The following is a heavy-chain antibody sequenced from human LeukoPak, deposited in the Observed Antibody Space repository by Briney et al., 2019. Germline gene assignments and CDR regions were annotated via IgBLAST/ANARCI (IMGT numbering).Heavy chain of an antibody. CDR2: ISGNGVST. J-gene: IGHJ5*02. CDR1: GFTFSDYP. Sequence: PGGSLRLSCAASGFTFSDYPMHWVRQTPGKGLEYVSAISGNGVSTYYPNSVKGRFTISRDNSKNTLYLQMDSLRVEDTGVYYCARDYGSSWSNWFAPWGQGTLVTVSS. CDR3: ARDYGSSWSNWFAP. D-gene: IGHD6-13*01. V-gene: IGHV3-64*01.